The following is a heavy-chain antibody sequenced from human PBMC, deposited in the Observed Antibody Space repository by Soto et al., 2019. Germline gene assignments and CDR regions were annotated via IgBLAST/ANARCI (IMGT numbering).Heavy chain of an antibody. CDR2: VSHDGRNT. CDR1: GFTFSDYA. D-gene: IGHD6-19*01. CDR3: AKGVRQWLVTSDFNY. J-gene: IGHJ4*02. Sequence: VQLVESGGGVVQPGRSLRLSCAASGFTFSDYAMHWVRQAPGKGLEWVAVVSHDGRNTHYADSVTGLFTISRDSSKNTVSLEMTSLRAEDTAVYYWAKGVRQWLVTSDFNYWGQGALVTVSS. V-gene: IGHV3-30*18.